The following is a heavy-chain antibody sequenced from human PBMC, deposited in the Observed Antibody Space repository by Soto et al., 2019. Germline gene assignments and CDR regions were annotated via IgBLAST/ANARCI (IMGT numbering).Heavy chain of an antibody. CDR2: MYESGLT. CDR1: GYSISTAYY. J-gene: IGHJ4*02. Sequence: WETLCLTCAVSGYSISTAYYRGWIRQPPEEVLELTGSMYESGLTYYNASLKSRVTISLDTSMNQFSLKVSSVTAADTAVYYCARDGGSYGHFDYWGQGILVTVSS. CDR3: ARDGGSYGHFDY. V-gene: IGHV4-38-2*02. D-gene: IGHD2-15*01.